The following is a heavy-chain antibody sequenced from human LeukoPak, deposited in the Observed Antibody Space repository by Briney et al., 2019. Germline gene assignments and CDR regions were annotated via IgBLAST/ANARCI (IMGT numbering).Heavy chain of an antibody. CDR3: ARDYLYAFDY. Sequence: PGGSLRLSCAASGFTFSSYWMHWVRQAPGKGLEWVSYISGSGNAKHYTDSVKGRFTISRDNAKNALYLQMNSLRAEDTAVYFCARDYLYAFDYWGQGTLVTVSS. J-gene: IGHJ4*02. D-gene: IGHD2-2*01. CDR1: GFTFSSYW. V-gene: IGHV3-48*01. CDR2: ISGSGNAK.